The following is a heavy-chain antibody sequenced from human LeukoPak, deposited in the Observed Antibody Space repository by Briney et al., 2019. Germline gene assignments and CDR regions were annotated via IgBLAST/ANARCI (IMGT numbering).Heavy chain of an antibody. J-gene: IGHJ6*02. CDR1: GFTFDDYA. CDR3: AKGTSSSVYYYYGMDV. Sequence: GRSLRLSCAASGFTFDDYAMYWVRQAPGKGLEWVSGISWNRGDIGYADSVKGRFTLSRDNAKNSLYLQMNSLRVKDTALYYCAKGTSSSVYYYYGMDVWGQGTTVTVSS. CDR2: ISWNRGDI. D-gene: IGHD6-6*01. V-gene: IGHV3-9*01.